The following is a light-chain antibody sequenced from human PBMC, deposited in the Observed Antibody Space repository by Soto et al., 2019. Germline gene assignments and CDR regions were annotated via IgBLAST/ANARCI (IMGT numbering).Light chain of an antibody. CDR1: QSVRTN. J-gene: IGKJ4*01. Sequence: ETVMTQSPATVSASPGEGVTLSCRASQSVRTNLVWYQQRPGQSPRLLIYGASVRAPDIPERFTGSGSGTEFTLTISSLQSEDFAVYYCQQHQDWFPLTFGGGTRVEIK. CDR3: QQHQDWFPLT. CDR2: GAS. V-gene: IGKV3-15*01.